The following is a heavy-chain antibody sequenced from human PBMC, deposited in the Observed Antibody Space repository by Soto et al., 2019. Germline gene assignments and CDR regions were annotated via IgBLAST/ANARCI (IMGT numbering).Heavy chain of an antibody. Sequence: QAQLVESGGGVVQPGRSLRLSCAASGFTFKIYALHWVRQAPGKGLEWVAVISFDGDKIYYSDSVKGRFTISRDNFKNMVYLQMNNLRVEDAGLYFCAREDDYNYRYFNYGLDVWGQGTTVTVSS. CDR3: AREDDYNYRYFNYGLDV. CDR2: ISFDGDKI. CDR1: GFTFKIYA. D-gene: IGHD5-12*01. J-gene: IGHJ6*02. V-gene: IGHV3-30-3*01.